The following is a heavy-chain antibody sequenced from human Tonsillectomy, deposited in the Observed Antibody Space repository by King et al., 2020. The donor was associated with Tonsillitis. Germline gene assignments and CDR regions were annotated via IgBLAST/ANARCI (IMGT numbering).Heavy chain of an antibody. CDR2: IRSEGTNK. CDR3: AKDLGLHHGSGPVGFDP. D-gene: IGHD3-10*01. CDR1: GFRFRTFG. Sequence: VQLVESGGGVVQPGGSLRLSCAASGFRFRTFGIHWVRQAPGKGLEWVAFIRSEGTNKYYADSVKGRFTISRDNSKNTLYLEMKSLRAEDTALYYCAKDLGLHHGSGPVGFDPWGQGTLVTVSS. V-gene: IGHV3-30*02. J-gene: IGHJ5*02.